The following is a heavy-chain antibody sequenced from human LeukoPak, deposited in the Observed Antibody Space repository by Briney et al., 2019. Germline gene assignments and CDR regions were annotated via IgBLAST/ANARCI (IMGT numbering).Heavy chain of an antibody. J-gene: IGHJ6*03. CDR1: GFTFDDYA. Sequence: GGSLRLSCAASGFTFDDYAMHWFRQAPGKGLEWVGFIRSKAYGGTTEYAASVKGRFTISRDDSKSIAYLQMNSLKTEDTAVYYCTRDHSSGCYYYYYYYMDVWGKGTTVTVSS. V-gene: IGHV3-49*03. CDR2: IRSKAYGGTT. D-gene: IGHD6-19*01. CDR3: TRDHSSGCYYYYYYYMDV.